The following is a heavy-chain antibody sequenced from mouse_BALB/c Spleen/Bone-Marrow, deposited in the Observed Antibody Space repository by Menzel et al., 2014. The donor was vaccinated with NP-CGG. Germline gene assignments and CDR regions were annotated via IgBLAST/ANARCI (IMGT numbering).Heavy chain of an antibody. CDR1: GYAFSSYW. CDR3: ARWYRDPHFAMDY. CDR2: IYPGDGDT. Sequence: QVQLKESGAELVRPGSSVKISCKASGYAFSSYWMNWVKQRPGQGLEWIGQIYPGDGDTNYNGNFKGKATLTADKSSSTAYMQLSSLISEDSAVYFCARWYRDPHFAMDYWGPGTSVTVSS. J-gene: IGHJ4*01. D-gene: IGHD2-14*01. V-gene: IGHV1-80*01.